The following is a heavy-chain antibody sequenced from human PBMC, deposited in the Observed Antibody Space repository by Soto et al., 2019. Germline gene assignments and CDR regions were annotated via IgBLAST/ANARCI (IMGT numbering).Heavy chain of an antibody. D-gene: IGHD6-13*01. V-gene: IGHV3-11*06. J-gene: IGHJ3*02. CDR2: ISSSSSYT. Sequence: GGSLRLSCAASGFTFSDYYVSWIRQAPGKGLEWVSYISSSSSYTNYADSVKGRFTISRDNAKNSLYLQMNSLRAEDTAVYYCARERTAGRDAFDIWGQGTMVTVSS. CDR1: GFTFSDYY. CDR3: ARERTAGRDAFDI.